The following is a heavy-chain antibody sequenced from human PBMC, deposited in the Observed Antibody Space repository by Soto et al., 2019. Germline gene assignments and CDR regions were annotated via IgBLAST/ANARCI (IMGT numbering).Heavy chain of an antibody. CDR3: ARDNGSGNRPRGVYNWFDP. V-gene: IGHV1-18*01. D-gene: IGHD3-10*01. Sequence: QVQLVQSGAEVKKPGASVKVSCKASGYTFTSYGISWVRQAPGQGLEWMGWISAYNGNTNYAQKLQGRVTMTTDTSTITAYMELRSLRSDDTAVYYCARDNGSGNRPRGVYNWFDPWGQGTLVTVSS. J-gene: IGHJ5*02. CDR2: ISAYNGNT. CDR1: GYTFTSYG.